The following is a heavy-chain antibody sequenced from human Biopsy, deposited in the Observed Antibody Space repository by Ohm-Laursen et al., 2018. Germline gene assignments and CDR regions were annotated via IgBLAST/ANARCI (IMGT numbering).Heavy chain of an antibody. CDR3: VKACCSGSYYDGFDV. Sequence: SLRLSCAASGFNFSAYGMHWVRQAPDKGLEWVALTWDDGSHQYYADSVKGRFTISRDDAKNSLHLQMDSLRPEDTALYYCVKACCSGSYYDGFDVWGQGTVVTVSS. D-gene: IGHD1-26*01. V-gene: IGHV3-33*03. CDR1: GFNFSAYG. J-gene: IGHJ3*01. CDR2: TWDDGSHQ.